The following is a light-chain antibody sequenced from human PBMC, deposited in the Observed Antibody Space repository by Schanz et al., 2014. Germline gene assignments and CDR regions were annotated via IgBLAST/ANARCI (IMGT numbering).Light chain of an antibody. V-gene: IGLV2-23*01. J-gene: IGLJ3*02. Sequence: QSALTQPASVSASPGQSITISCTGTATDIGGTYLVSWYQQNPGEAPKLLILGDNHRPSGVSNRFSGSKSGNTASLTISGLQAEDEADYYCCSYAGKYTWVFGGGTKLTVL. CDR3: CSYAGKYTWV. CDR2: GDN. CDR1: ATDIGGTYL.